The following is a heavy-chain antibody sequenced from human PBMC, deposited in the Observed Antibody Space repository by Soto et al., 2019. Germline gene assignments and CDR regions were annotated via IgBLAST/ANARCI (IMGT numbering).Heavy chain of an antibody. CDR1: GYTFTVYY. D-gene: IGHD1-26*01. CDR2: INPKSGGT. V-gene: IGHV1-2*02. Sequence: ASVKVSCKASGYTFTVYYMHWVRQAPGQGLEWMGWINPKSGGTMYPQKFQGRVTMTWDTSISTAYMALTRLRSDDTAVYYCARDLAKGGGSAGFDYWGQGXLVTVYS. CDR3: ARDLAKGGGSAGFDY. J-gene: IGHJ4*02.